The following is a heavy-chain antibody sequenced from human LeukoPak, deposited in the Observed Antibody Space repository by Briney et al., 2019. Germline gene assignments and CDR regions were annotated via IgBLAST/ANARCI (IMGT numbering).Heavy chain of an antibody. J-gene: IGHJ4*02. CDR3: ARETSGYSYGRSQNYFDY. V-gene: IGHV4-61*02. D-gene: IGHD5-18*01. CDR1: GGSISSGSYY. Sequence: SETLSLTCTVSGGSISSGSYYWSWIRQPAGKGLEWIGRIYTSGSTYYNPSLKSRVTISVDTSKNQFSLKLSSVTAADTAVYYCARETSGYSYGRSQNYFDYWGQGTLVTVSS. CDR2: IYTSGST.